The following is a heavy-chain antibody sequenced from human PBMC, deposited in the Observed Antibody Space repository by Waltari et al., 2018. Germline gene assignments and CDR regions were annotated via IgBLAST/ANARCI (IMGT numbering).Heavy chain of an antibody. Sequence: QVQLQESGPGLVKPSQTLSLTCTVSGGSISSGSYYWSWIRQPAGKGLEWIGRIYTSGSTNYNPSLKSRVTISVDTSKNQVSRKLSSVTAADTAVYDCAREEGTVTTGWVDYWGQGTLVTVSS. D-gene: IGHD4-17*01. CDR3: AREEGTVTTGWVDY. CDR2: IYTSGST. CDR1: GGSISSGSYY. V-gene: IGHV4-61*02. J-gene: IGHJ4*02.